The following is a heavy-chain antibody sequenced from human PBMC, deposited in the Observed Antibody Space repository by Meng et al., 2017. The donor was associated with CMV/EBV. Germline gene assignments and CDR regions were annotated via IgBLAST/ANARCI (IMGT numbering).Heavy chain of an antibody. J-gene: IGHJ4*02. CDR1: GFIFSRYG. V-gene: IGHV3-30*02. CDR2: IRYDGSNK. D-gene: IGHD6-19*01. Sequence: SCAASGFIFSRYGMHLVREAPGQGVGCVAFIRYDGSNKYYADSVKGRFTITRENSKNTMYLQMNSLRAEDTAVYFCEGIAWRYSRGWYVGSNGVQNDYWGERTVVTVSS. CDR3: EGIAWRYSRGWYVGSNGVQNDY.